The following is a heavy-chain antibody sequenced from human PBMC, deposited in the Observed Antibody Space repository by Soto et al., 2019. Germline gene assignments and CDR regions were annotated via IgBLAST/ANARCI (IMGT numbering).Heavy chain of an antibody. V-gene: IGHV2-5*02. CDR1: GFSLSTSGVG. CDR3: ALSTIVVVVAATLRWFDP. CDR2: IYWDDDK. Sequence: SGPTLVNPTQTLTLTCTFSGFSLSTSGVGVGWIRQPPGKALEWLALIYWDDDKRYSPSLKSRLTITKDTSKNQVVLTMTNMDPVDTATYYCALSTIVVVVAATLRWFDPWGQGTLVTASS. D-gene: IGHD2-15*01. J-gene: IGHJ5*02.